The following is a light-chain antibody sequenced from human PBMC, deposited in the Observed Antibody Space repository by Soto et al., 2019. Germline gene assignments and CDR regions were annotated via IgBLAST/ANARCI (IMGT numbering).Light chain of an antibody. Sequence: EIVLTQSPGTLSLSPGERATLSCRASQSVTGRYLAWYLQKPGQAPRLLVYGASSRATGIPDRFSGSGSGTDFTLTINTLEPEDFAVYYCQQYGSSPLTFGGGTKVEI. J-gene: IGKJ4*01. CDR1: QSVTGRY. CDR2: GAS. V-gene: IGKV3-20*01. CDR3: QQYGSSPLT.